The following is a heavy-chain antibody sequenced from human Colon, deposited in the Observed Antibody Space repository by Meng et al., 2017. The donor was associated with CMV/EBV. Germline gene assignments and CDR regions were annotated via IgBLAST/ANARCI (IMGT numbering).Heavy chain of an antibody. Sequence: GESLKISCAVSGFTFSNFWMHWVRQGPGQGLVWLSRINNDGSTTTYADSVTGRFTMSRDNAKNTVYLQMNRLSAEDTGVYYCARAPPYSVSPPDYWGQGTLVTVSS. V-gene: IGHV3-74*01. J-gene: IGHJ4*02. CDR3: ARAPPYSVSPPDY. D-gene: IGHD1-26*01. CDR1: GFTFSNFW. CDR2: INNDGSTT.